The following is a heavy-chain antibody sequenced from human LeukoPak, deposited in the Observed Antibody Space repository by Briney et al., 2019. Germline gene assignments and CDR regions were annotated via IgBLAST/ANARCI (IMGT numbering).Heavy chain of an antibody. D-gene: IGHD2-15*01. CDR2: ISAYNGNT. CDR1: GYTFTSYG. J-gene: IGHJ6*02. CDR3: ARYCSGGSCVGYYYYGMDV. V-gene: IGHV1-18*01. Sequence: ASVKVSCKASGYTFTSYGISWVRQAPGQGLEWMGWISAYNGNTNYAQKLQGRVTMTTDTSTSTAYMELRSLRSDDTAVYYCARYCSGGSCVGYYYYGMDVWGQGTTVTVSS.